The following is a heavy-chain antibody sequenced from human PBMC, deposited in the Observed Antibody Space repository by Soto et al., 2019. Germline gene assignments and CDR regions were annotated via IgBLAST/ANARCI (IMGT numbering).Heavy chain of an antibody. D-gene: IGHD3-22*01. CDR2: IYHSGTT. Sequence: SGTLSLTCAVSSFSISSGYYWGWVRQPPGKGLEWIGSIYHSGTTNYSPSLKSRVTISIDTSKNQFSLTLRSVTAADTAVYYCRRVVEAASRHNDVDSWGQGIRVT. CDR3: RRVVEAASRHNDVDS. CDR1: SFSISSGYY. V-gene: IGHV4-38-2*01. J-gene: IGHJ4*02.